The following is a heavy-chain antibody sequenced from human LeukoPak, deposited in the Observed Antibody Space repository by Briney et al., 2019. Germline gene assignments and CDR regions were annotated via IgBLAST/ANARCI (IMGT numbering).Heavy chain of an antibody. D-gene: IGHD1-26*01. J-gene: IGHJ4*02. CDR1: GFSLSTSGVG. V-gene: IGHV2-5*02. Sequence: GSGPTLVNPTQTLTLTCTFSGFSLSTSGVGVGWIRQPPGKALEWLALIYWDDDKRYSPSLKSRLTITKDTSKNQVVLTMTNMDPVDTATYYCAHTPRSYYLTRVGYFDYWGQGTLVTVSS. CDR3: AHTPRSYYLTRVGYFDY. CDR2: IYWDDDK.